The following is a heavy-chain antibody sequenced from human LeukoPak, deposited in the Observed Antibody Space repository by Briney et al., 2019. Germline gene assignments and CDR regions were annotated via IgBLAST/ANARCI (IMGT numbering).Heavy chain of an antibody. CDR1: GGSISSYY. CDR3: ARGPFLVGATEFDP. V-gene: IGHV4-59*01. J-gene: IGHJ5*02. D-gene: IGHD1-26*01. Sequence: TSETLSLTCTVSGGSISSYYCSWLQHPPRQGLERIGYIYFSGSTNYNPSLKIRVTISVDTSKSQFSLKLSSVIAADTAVYYCARGPFLVGATEFDPWGQGTLVTVSS. CDR2: IYFSGST.